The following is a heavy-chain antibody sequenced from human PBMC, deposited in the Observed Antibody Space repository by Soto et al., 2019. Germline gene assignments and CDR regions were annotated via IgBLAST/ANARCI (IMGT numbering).Heavy chain of an antibody. CDR2: IYYSGST. CDR1: GGSISSYY. Sequence: SETLSLTCTVSGGSISSYYWSWIRQPPGKGLEWIGYIYYSGSTNYNPSLKSRVTISIDTSKNQFSLKLSSVTAADTAVYYCARDGPQRGSVFDPWGQGTLVTVSS. CDR3: ARDGPQRGSVFDP. V-gene: IGHV4-59*01. D-gene: IGHD1-26*01. J-gene: IGHJ5*02.